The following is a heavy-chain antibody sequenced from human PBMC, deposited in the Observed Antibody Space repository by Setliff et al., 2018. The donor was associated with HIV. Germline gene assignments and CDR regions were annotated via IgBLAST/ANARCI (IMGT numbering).Heavy chain of an antibody. J-gene: IGHJ4*02. Sequence: GSLRLSCAASRFTFSSYSMNWVRQAPGKGLEWVSSISSSSSYIYYADSVKGRFTISRDNAKNSLYLQMNSPRAEDTAVYYCARRYSSSSTGFDYWGQGTLVTVSS. CDR2: ISSSSSYI. CDR3: ARRYSSSSTGFDY. D-gene: IGHD6-6*01. CDR1: RFTFSSYS. V-gene: IGHV3-21*01.